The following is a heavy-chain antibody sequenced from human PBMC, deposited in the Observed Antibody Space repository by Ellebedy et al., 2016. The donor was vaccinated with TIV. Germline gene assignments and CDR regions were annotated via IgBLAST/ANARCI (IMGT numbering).Heavy chain of an antibody. J-gene: IGHJ5*02. Sequence: ASVKVSXXASGYTFTGYYMHWVRQAPGQGLEWMGWINPNSGGTNYAQKFQGRVTMTRDTSISTAYMELSRLRSDDTAVYYCARLITMVRGVITSNWFDPWGQGTLVTVSS. V-gene: IGHV1-2*02. CDR3: ARLITMVRGVITSNWFDP. D-gene: IGHD3-10*01. CDR2: INPNSGGT. CDR1: GYTFTGYY.